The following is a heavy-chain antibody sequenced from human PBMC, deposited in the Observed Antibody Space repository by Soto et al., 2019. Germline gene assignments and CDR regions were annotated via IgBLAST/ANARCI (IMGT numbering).Heavy chain of an antibody. CDR1: GYTFTSYG. Sequence: ASVKVSCKASGYTFTSYGISWVRQAPGQGLEWMGWISAYNGNTNYAQKLQGRVTMTTDTSTSTAYMELRSLRSDDTAVYYCARNVDTAMVGGMDVWGRGTTVNVSS. J-gene: IGHJ6*02. D-gene: IGHD5-18*01. CDR3: ARNVDTAMVGGMDV. CDR2: ISAYNGNT. V-gene: IGHV1-18*01.